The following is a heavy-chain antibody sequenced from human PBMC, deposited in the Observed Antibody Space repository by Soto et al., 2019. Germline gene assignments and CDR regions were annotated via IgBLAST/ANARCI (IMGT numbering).Heavy chain of an antibody. J-gene: IGHJ4*02. Sequence: SETLSLTCAVYGGSFSGYYWSWIRQPPGKGLEWIGEINHSGSTNYNPSLKSRVTISVDTSKNQFSLKLSSVTAADTAVYYCARGLPGNKNPADMITFGGVIVREGSYFDYWGQGTLVTVSS. CDR2: INHSGST. D-gene: IGHD3-16*02. CDR3: ARGLPGNKNPADMITFGGVIVREGSYFDY. V-gene: IGHV4-34*01. CDR1: GGSFSGYY.